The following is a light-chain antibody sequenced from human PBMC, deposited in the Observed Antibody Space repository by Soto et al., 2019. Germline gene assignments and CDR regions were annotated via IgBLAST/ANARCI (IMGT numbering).Light chain of an antibody. CDR3: MQGTHWPLT. V-gene: IGKV2-30*01. CDR2: KVS. J-gene: IGKJ4*01. CDR1: QSLAYSDGNTY. Sequence: DVVMTQSPLSLPVTLGQPASISCRSSQSLAYSDGNTYLNWLQQRPGQPPRRLIYKVSNRDSGVPDRFRGSGSGTDFTLNISRVEAEDVGVYYCMQGTHWPLTFGGGTKVEIK.